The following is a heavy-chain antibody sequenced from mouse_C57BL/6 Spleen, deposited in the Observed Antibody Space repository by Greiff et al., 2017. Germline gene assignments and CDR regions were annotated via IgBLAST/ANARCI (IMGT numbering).Heavy chain of an antibody. CDR2: IYPSDSET. Sequence: QVQLQQPGAELVRPGSSVKLSCKASGYTFTSYWMDWVKQRPGQGLEWIGNIYPSDSETHYNQKFKDKATLTVDKSSSTAYMQLSSLTSEDSAVYYCARGIYYYAPFAYWGQGTLVTVSA. CDR1: GYTFTSYW. J-gene: IGHJ3*01. V-gene: IGHV1-61*01. D-gene: IGHD1-1*01. CDR3: ARGIYYYAPFAY.